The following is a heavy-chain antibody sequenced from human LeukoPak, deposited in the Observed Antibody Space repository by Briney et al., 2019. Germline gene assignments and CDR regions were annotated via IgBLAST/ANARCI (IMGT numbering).Heavy chain of an antibody. CDR3: ARARITMVRGVDYYFDY. CDR2: IYYSGST. Sequence: PSETLSLTCTVSGGSISSYYWSWIRQPPGKGLEWIGYIYYSGSTNYNPSLKSRVTISVDTSKNQFSLKLSSVTAADTAVYYCARARITMVRGVDYYFDYWGQGTLVTVSS. J-gene: IGHJ4*02. D-gene: IGHD3-10*01. CDR1: GGSISSYY. V-gene: IGHV4-59*08.